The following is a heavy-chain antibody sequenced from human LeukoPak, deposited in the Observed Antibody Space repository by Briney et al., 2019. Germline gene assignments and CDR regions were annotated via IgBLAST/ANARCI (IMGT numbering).Heavy chain of an antibody. CDR2: ISGSGGST. J-gene: IGHJ3*02. CDR1: GFTFSSYW. Sequence: GGSLRLSCAASGFTFSSYWMSWVRQAPGKGLEWVSAISGSGGSTYYADSVKGRFTISRDNSKNTLYLQMNSLRAEDTAVYYCAHSSGYYFEDDAFDIWGQGTMVTVSS. D-gene: IGHD3-22*01. V-gene: IGHV3-23*01. CDR3: AHSSGYYFEDDAFDI.